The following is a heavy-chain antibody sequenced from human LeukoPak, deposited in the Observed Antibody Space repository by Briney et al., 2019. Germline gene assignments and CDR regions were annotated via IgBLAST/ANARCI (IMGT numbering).Heavy chain of an antibody. CDR1: GGSISSSSYY. J-gene: IGHJ1*01. CDR2: IYYSGST. V-gene: IGHV4-39*07. CDR3: ARRARPYYFQH. Sequence: LETLSLTCTVSGGSISSSSYYWGWIRQPPGKGLEWIGSIYYSGSTYYNPSLKSRVTISVDTSENQFSLKLWSVTAADTAVNYCARRARPYYFQHWGQGTMVTVSS.